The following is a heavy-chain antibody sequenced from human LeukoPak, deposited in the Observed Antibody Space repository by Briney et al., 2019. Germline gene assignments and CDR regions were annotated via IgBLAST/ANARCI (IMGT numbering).Heavy chain of an antibody. CDR2: IIPIFGTA. Sequence: SVTVSCKASGGTFSSYAISWVRQAPGQGLEWMGGIIPIFGTANYAQKFQGRVTITADESTSTAYMELSSLRSEDTAVYYCARATVAGKTSYFDYWGQGTLVTVSS. CDR1: GGTFSSYA. D-gene: IGHD6-19*01. V-gene: IGHV1-69*13. CDR3: ARATVAGKTSYFDY. J-gene: IGHJ4*02.